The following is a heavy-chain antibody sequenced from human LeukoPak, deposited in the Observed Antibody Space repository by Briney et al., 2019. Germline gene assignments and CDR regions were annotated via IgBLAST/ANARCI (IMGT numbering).Heavy chain of an antibody. CDR2: IYYTGNT. J-gene: IGHJ4*02. CDR1: GVSISSSNSY. D-gene: IGHD3/OR15-3a*01. Sequence: SETLSLTCTVSGVSISSSNSYWGWIRQPPGKGLEWIGSIYYTGNTYYNASLKSRVTISIDTSKNQISLRLTSVTATDTAMYYCARQTGSGLFTLPGGQGTLVTVSS. CDR3: ARQTGSGLFTLP. V-gene: IGHV4-39*01.